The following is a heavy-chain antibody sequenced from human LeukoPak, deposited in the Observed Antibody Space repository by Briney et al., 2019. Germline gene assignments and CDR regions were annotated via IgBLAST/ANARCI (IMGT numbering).Heavy chain of an antibody. D-gene: IGHD4-17*01. CDR3: AKAPPSLYGDFGPYYFDY. J-gene: IGHJ4*02. CDR2: VSSGSPSL. V-gene: IGHV3-21*04. CDR1: GFTFSTYS. Sequence: PGGSLRLSCAASGFTFSTYSLNWVRQAPGKGLEWVSSVSSGSPSLLYADSVKGRFTISRDNAKNSLYLQMNSPRAEDTAVYYCAKAPPSLYGDFGPYYFDYWGQGTLVTVSS.